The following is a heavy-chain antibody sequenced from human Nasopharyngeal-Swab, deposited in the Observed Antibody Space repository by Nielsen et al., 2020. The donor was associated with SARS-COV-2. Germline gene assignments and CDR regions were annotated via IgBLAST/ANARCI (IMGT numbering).Heavy chain of an antibody. J-gene: IGHJ4*02. Sequence: SVKVSCKASGGTFSSYAISWVRQAPGQGLVWMGGIIPIFGTANYAQKFQGRVTITADKSTSTAYMELSSLRSEDTAVYYCASSPQYYDYVLGSYRSLFDYCGQGTLVTVSS. D-gene: IGHD3-16*02. CDR2: IIPIFGTA. CDR3: ASSPQYYDYVLGSYRSLFDY. V-gene: IGHV1-69*06. CDR1: GGTFSSYA.